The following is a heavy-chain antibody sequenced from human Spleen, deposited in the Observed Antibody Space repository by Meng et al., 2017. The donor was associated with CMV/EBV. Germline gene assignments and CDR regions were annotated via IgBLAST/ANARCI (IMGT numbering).Heavy chain of an antibody. Sequence: SQTLSLTCAISGDSVSSDSASWNWIRQSPSRGLEWLGRTYYRSKWYNDYALSVKSRITINPDTSKNQFSLQLNSVTPEDTAVYYCAREWGSGSLNWFDPWGQGTLVTVSS. J-gene: IGHJ5*02. CDR3: AREWGSGSLNWFDP. V-gene: IGHV6-1*01. CDR2: TYYRSKWYN. D-gene: IGHD1-26*01. CDR1: GDSVSSDSAS.